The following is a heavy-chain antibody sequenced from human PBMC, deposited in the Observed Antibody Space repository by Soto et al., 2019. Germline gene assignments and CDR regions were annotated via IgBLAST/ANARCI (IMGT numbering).Heavy chain of an antibody. V-gene: IGHV1-69*06. CDR2: IIPIFGTA. CDR1: GGTFSSYA. CDR3: ASSGDILTVYDMSWFDP. J-gene: IGHJ5*02. Sequence: QVQLVQSGAEVKKPGSSVTVSCKASGGTFSSYAISWVRQAPGQGLEWMGGIIPIFGTANYAQKFQGRVTITADKSTSTVYMELSSLRSEDTAVYYCASSGDILTVYDMSWFDPWGQRNLVIVSS. D-gene: IGHD3-9*01.